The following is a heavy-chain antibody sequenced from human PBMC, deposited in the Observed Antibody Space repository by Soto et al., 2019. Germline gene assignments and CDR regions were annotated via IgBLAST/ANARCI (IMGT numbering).Heavy chain of an antibody. J-gene: IGHJ4*02. CDR3: TKGGNPDY. Sequence: EVQLVESGGGLVQPGGSLRLSCVASGFTFDYYWMHWVRQAPGEGLMWVSRLQTDGSHPDYADSVKGRFTISRDNAKNPLYRQINNLSAEDTDVYYCTKGGNPDYWGQGTLVTVAS. D-gene: IGHD4-4*01. V-gene: IGHV3-74*01. CDR2: LQTDGSHP. CDR1: GFTFDYYW.